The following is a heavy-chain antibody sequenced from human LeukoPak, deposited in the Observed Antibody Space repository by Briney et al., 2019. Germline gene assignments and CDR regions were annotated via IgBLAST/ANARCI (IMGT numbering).Heavy chain of an antibody. CDR2: FDPEDGET. J-gene: IGHJ4*02. D-gene: IGHD6-13*01. V-gene: IGHV1-24*01. Sequence: ASVKASCKVSGYTLTELSMHWVRQAPGKGLEWMGGFDPEDGETIYAQKFQGRVTMTEDTSTDTAYMELSSLRSEDTAVYYCATTRYSSSRLDYWGQGTLVTVSS. CDR1: GYTLTELS. CDR3: ATTRYSSSRLDY.